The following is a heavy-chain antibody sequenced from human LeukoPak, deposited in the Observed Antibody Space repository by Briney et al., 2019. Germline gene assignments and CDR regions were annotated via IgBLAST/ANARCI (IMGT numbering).Heavy chain of an antibody. V-gene: IGHV1-2*02. CDR1: GYTFTSYG. CDR2: INPNSGGT. CDR3: ARSLRYCSGGSCHLLDYFDY. D-gene: IGHD2-15*01. Sequence: ASVKVSCKASGYTFTSYGISWVRQAPGQGLEWMGWINPNSGGTNYAQKFQGRVTMTRDTSISTAYMELSRLRSDDMAVYYCARSLRYCSGGSCHLLDYFDYWGQGTLVTVSS. J-gene: IGHJ4*02.